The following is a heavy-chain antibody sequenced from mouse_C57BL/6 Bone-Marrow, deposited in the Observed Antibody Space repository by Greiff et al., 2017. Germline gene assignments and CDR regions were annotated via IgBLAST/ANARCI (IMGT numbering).Heavy chain of an antibody. CDR3: ARDYGSSYWYIDV. Sequence: QVQLQQSGPELVKPGASVKLSCKASGYTFTSYDINWVKQRPGQGLEWIGWIYPRDGSTKYNEKFQGKATLTVDTSSSTAYMELHSLTSEDSAVYFCARDYGSSYWYIDVWGTGTTVTVSS. CDR2: IYPRDGST. CDR1: GYTFTSYD. V-gene: IGHV1-85*01. D-gene: IGHD1-1*01. J-gene: IGHJ1*03.